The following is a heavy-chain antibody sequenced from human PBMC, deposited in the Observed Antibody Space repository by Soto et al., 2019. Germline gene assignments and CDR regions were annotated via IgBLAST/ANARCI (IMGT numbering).Heavy chain of an antibody. CDR1: GFTFSSYA. CDR3: ARDYLYCSGGRCYPNY. Sequence: HPGGSLRLSCAASGFTFSSYAMSWVSQAPGKGLEWVANIKHDGSEKYYVDSVKGRFTISRDNAKNSLYLQMSSLRVEDTAVYYCARDYLYCSGGRCYPNYWGQGTLVTVSS. CDR2: IKHDGSEK. V-gene: IGHV3-7*01. J-gene: IGHJ4*02. D-gene: IGHD2-15*01.